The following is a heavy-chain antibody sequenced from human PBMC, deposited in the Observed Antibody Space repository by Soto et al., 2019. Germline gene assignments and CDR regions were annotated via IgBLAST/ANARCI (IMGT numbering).Heavy chain of an antibody. J-gene: IGHJ4*02. D-gene: IGHD2-21*02. CDR1: GGTFSSTA. Sequence: QVQLVQSGADVKKPGSSVKVSCKASGGTFSSTALSWVRQAPGQGLEWMGGIIPKFKLANYAQRFQGRATFTADESTSTASMELSSLRSEDTAVYYCATRAVTAFYFDYWGQGTLVTVSS. CDR3: ATRAVTAFYFDY. CDR2: IIPKFKLA. V-gene: IGHV1-69*12.